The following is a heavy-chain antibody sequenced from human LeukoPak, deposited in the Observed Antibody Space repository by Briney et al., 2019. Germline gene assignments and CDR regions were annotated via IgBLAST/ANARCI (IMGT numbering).Heavy chain of an antibody. CDR2: IYHSGST. D-gene: IGHD1-26*01. Sequence: SQTLSLTCAVSGGSISSGGYSWSWIRQPPGKGLEWIGYIYHSGSTYYNPSLKSRVTISVDTSKNQFSLKLNSVTAADTAVFYCARISTGSYYFDSWGQGTLVTVSS. CDR1: GGSISSGGYS. J-gene: IGHJ4*02. CDR3: ARISTGSYYFDS. V-gene: IGHV4-30-2*01.